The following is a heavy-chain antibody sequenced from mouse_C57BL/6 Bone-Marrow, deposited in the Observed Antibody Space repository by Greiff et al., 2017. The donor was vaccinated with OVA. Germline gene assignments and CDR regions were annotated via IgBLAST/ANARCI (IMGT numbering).Heavy chain of an antibody. Sequence: EVKLMESGPELVKPGASVKISCKASGYSFTGYYMNWVKQSPEKSLEWIGEINPSTGGTTYNQKFKAKATLTVDKSSSTAYMQLSSLTSEDSAVYFCARSTTVVARGYFAYWGQGTTLTVSS. CDR1: GYSFTGYY. CDR3: ARSTTVVARGYFAY. CDR2: INPSTGGT. V-gene: IGHV1-42*01. J-gene: IGHJ2*01. D-gene: IGHD1-1*01.